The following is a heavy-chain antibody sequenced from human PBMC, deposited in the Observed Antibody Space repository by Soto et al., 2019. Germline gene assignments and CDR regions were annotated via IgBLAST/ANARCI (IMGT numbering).Heavy chain of an antibody. Sequence: EVQLVESGGGLVQPGGSLRLSCAASGFTFSSYSMNWVRQAPGKGLEWVSYISSSSSTIYYADSVKGRFTISRDNAKNSLYLQMSSLRAEDTAVYYCASIGYSCGSDPFDYWGQGTLVTVSS. CDR2: ISSSSSTI. J-gene: IGHJ4*02. CDR3: ASIGYSCGSDPFDY. D-gene: IGHD5-18*01. V-gene: IGHV3-48*01. CDR1: GFTFSSYS.